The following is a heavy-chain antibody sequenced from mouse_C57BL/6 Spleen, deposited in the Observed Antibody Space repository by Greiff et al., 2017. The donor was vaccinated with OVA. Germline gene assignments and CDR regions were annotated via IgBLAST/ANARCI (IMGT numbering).Heavy chain of an antibody. J-gene: IGHJ2*01. Sequence: QVQLQQPGAELVMPGASVKLSCKASGYTFTSYWMHWVKQRPGQGLEWIGEIDPSDSYTNYNQKFKGKSTLTVDESSSTAYMQLSSLTSEDSAVYYCARDYYGSSPYYFDYWGQGTTLTVSS. D-gene: IGHD1-1*01. CDR3: ARDYYGSSPYYFDY. CDR1: GYTFTSYW. CDR2: IDPSDSYT. V-gene: IGHV1-69*01.